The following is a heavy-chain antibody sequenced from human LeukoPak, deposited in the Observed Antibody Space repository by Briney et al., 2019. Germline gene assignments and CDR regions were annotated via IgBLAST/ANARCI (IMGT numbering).Heavy chain of an antibody. V-gene: IGHV4-39*01. D-gene: IGHD1-26*01. CDR1: GGSISSSNG. Sequence: SETLSLTCAVSGGSISSSNGWSWVRQPPGKGLEGIASIYYVGSTYYNPSLKSRVTISVDTSNNQFSLKLTTVTAADTAVYYCARGRGVYWYFDLWGRGTLVTVSS. J-gene: IGHJ2*01. CDR3: ARGRGVYWYFDL. CDR2: IYYVGST.